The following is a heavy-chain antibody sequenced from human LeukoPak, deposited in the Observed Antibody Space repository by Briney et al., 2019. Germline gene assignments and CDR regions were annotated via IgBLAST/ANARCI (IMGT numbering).Heavy chain of an antibody. V-gene: IGHV1-18*01. CDR2: ISAYNGNK. Sequence: GASVKVSCKASGYTFTSNGISWVRQAPGQGLEWMGWISAYNGNKNYAQKLQGRVNMTTDTSTSTAYMELRSLRSDDTAVYYCARNPKSHGLLRYFDWLPSFWFDPWGQGTLVTVSS. CDR1: GYTFTSNG. D-gene: IGHD3-9*01. J-gene: IGHJ5*02. CDR3: ARNPKSHGLLRYFDWLPSFWFDP.